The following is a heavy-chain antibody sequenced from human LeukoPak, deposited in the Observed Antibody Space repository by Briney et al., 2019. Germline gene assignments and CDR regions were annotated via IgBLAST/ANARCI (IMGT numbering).Heavy chain of an antibody. V-gene: IGHV3-48*03. CDR2: ISSSGTAI. CDR3: ARPDGDYYYGSGSYFHY. D-gene: IGHD3-10*01. J-gene: IGHJ4*02. Sequence: GGSLRLSCAASGFTFSSYEMNWVRQAPGKGLEWVSYISSSGTAIYYADSVKGRFTISRDNAKNSLYLQMNSLRAEDTAVYYCARPDGDYYYGSGSYFHYWGQGTLVTVSS. CDR1: GFTFSSYE.